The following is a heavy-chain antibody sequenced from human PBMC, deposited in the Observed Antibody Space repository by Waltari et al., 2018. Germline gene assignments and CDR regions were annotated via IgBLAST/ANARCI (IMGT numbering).Heavy chain of an antibody. CDR1: GFTVRSTY. J-gene: IGHJ3*01. CDR3: ARATNWVLEAFDL. Sequence: ELQVVESGGGLIQPGASLRLSCAASGFTVRSTYMAWVRQAPGKGPEWVSGIFTSGSTYHADSVKGRFTISRDNSENTVHLQMKNLTAEDTALYYCARATNWVLEAFDLWGQGTMVTVSP. V-gene: IGHV3-53*01. D-gene: IGHD1-1*01. CDR2: IFTSGST.